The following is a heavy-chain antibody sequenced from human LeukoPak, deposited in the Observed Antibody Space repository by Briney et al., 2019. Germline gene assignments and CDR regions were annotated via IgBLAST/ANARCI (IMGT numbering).Heavy chain of an antibody. CDR1: GFTFSSYG. CDR3: ANALLYYYGSGSYFRVDAFDI. V-gene: IGHV3-30*18. J-gene: IGHJ3*02. D-gene: IGHD3-10*01. CDR2: ISYDGSNK. Sequence: GGSLRLSCAASGFTFSSYGMHWVRQAPGKGLEWVAVISYDGSNKYYADSAKGRFTISRDNSKNTLYLQMNSLGAEDTAVYYCANALLYYYGSGSYFRVDAFDIWGQGTMVTVSS.